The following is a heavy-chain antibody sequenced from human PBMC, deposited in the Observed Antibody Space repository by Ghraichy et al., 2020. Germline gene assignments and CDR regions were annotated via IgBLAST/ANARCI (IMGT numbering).Heavy chain of an antibody. V-gene: IGHV3-33*01. CDR3: ARDAWVYSGYAPAYYYYYGMDV. D-gene: IGHD5-12*01. CDR1: GFTFSSYG. CDR2: IWYDGSNK. J-gene: IGHJ6*02. Sequence: GGSLRLSCAASGFTFSSYGMHWVRQAPGKGLEWVAVIWYDGSNKYYADSVKGRFTISRDNSKNTLYLQMNSLRAEDTAVYYCARDAWVYSGYAPAYYYYYGMDVWGQGTTVTVSS.